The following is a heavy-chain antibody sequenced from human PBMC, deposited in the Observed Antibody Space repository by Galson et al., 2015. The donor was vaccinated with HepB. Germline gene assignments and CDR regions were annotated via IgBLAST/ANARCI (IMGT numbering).Heavy chain of an antibody. D-gene: IGHD3/OR15-3a*01. Sequence: SLRLSCAASGLTFSSYVMSWVRQAPGKGLEWLSTIGVGTYYTDSVKGRFTVSRYNSKNTLYMQRNSLSAEDTAVYYCANAQFQDSYFDYWGQGTLVTVSS. CDR1: GLTFSSYV. CDR3: ANAQFQDSYFDY. V-gene: IGHV3-23*01. CDR2: IGVGT. J-gene: IGHJ4*02.